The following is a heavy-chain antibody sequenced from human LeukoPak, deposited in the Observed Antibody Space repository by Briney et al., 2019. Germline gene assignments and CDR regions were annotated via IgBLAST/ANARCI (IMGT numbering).Heavy chain of an antibody. CDR3: AKFGSSSATLNWFDP. CDR2: IYSGGST. J-gene: IGHJ5*02. D-gene: IGHD2-2*01. V-gene: IGHV3-66*01. Sequence: GGSLRLSCAASEFSVGSNYMTWVRQAPGKGLEWVSLIYSGGSTYYADSVKGRVTISRDNSKNTLYLQMNSLRAEDTAVYYCAKFGSSSATLNWFDPWGQGTVVTVPS. CDR1: EFSVGSNY.